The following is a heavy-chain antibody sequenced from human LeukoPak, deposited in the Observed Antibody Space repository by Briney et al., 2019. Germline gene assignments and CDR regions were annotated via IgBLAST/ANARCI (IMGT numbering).Heavy chain of an antibody. D-gene: IGHD6-13*01. CDR2: IYSGGST. J-gene: IGHJ6*03. V-gene: IGHV3-53*01. CDR1: GFTLSSNY. Sequence: GGSLRLSCAASGFTLSSNYMSWVRQAPGKGLEWVSVIYSGGSTYYPGSVKGRFTISRDNSKNTLYLQMNSLRAEDTAVYYCARVVSSSWYYPSTYYYYYMDVWGKGTTVTVSS. CDR3: ARVVSSSWYYPSTYYYYYMDV.